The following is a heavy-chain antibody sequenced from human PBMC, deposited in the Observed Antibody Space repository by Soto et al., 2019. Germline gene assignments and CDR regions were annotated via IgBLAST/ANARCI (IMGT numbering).Heavy chain of an antibody. Sequence: PSETLSLTCTVSGGSINTYYWSWFRQAPGMGLEWIGYIYYSGSTTYKPSLKSRVTISVDTSKNQFSLKLNSVTAADTAVYYCARLGGYYQAFDQWGQGSLVTVS. CDR3: ARLGGYYQAFDQ. V-gene: IGHV4-59*08. CDR2: IYYSGST. D-gene: IGHD3-22*01. CDR1: GGSINTYY. J-gene: IGHJ4*02.